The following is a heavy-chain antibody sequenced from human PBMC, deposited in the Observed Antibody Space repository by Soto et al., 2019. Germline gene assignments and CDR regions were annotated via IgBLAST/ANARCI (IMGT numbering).Heavy chain of an antibody. V-gene: IGHV1-69*13. J-gene: IGHJ6*02. Sequence: SVKVSCKASGGTFSSYAISWVRQAPGQGLEWMGGIIPIFGTANYAQKFQGRVTITADESTSTAYMELSSLRSEDTAVYYCARSSSDTVMVKVLFIGYYYGMDVWGQGTTVTVSS. CDR1: GGTFSSYA. D-gene: IGHD5-18*01. CDR3: ARSSSDTVMVKVLFIGYYYGMDV. CDR2: IIPIFGTA.